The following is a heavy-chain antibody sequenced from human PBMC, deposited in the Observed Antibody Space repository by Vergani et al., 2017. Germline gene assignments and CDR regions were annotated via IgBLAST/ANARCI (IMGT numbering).Heavy chain of an antibody. D-gene: IGHD6-13*01. CDR1: GGSISSGGYY. CDR3: ARDSLARGSSWTGIDY. J-gene: IGHJ4*02. CDR2: IYYSGST. V-gene: IGHV4-31*03. Sequence: QVQLQESGPGLVKPSQTLSLTCTVSGGSISSGGYYWSWIRQHPGKGLEWIGYIYYSGSTYYNPSLKSRVTISVDTSENQFSLKLSSVTAADTAVYYCARDSLARGSSWTGIDYWGQGTLVTVSS.